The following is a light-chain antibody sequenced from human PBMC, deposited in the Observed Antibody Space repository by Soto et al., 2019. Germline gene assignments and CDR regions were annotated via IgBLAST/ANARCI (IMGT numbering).Light chain of an antibody. J-gene: IGKJ3*01. Sequence: IGLTQSPGTLSLSPGERATLSCRASQSVSSNLAWYQQKPGQAPRLLIYGASTRATGIPARFSGSGSGTEFTLTISRLQSEDFAVYYCQQYNNWPFTFGPGAKADIK. CDR1: QSVSSN. V-gene: IGKV3-15*01. CDR2: GAS. CDR3: QQYNNWPFT.